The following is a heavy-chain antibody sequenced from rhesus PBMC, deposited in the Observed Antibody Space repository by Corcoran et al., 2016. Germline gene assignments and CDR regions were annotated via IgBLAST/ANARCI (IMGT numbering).Heavy chain of an antibody. V-gene: IGHV3-100*02. CDR3: TRGVAGFDY. D-gene: IGHD2-33*01. Sequence: PLVGSGGGFVKPGGPLELLVSAPCFPFSGEQMHVSRPAPGKGVGGVSVISESGGTTYSADPVNGRCTIARDNAKNSLLRQRNSLRAEDTAVYYCTRGVAGFDYWGQGVLVTVSS. CDR2: ISESGGTT. J-gene: IGHJ4*01. CDR1: CFPFSGEQ.